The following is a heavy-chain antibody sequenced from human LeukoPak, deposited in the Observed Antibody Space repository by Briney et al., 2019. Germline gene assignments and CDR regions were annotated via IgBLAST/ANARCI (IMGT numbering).Heavy chain of an antibody. CDR2: IYYSGST. J-gene: IGHJ6*02. D-gene: IGHD5-24*01. CDR1: GGSISSSSYY. V-gene: IGHV4-39*07. CDR3: ARGGDGYNYYYYGMDV. Sequence: SETLSLTCTVSGGSISSSSYYWGWIRQPPGKGLEWIGSIYYSGSTNYNPSLKSRVTISVDTSKNQFSLKLSSVTAADTAVYYCARGGDGYNYYYYGMDVWGQGTTVTVSS.